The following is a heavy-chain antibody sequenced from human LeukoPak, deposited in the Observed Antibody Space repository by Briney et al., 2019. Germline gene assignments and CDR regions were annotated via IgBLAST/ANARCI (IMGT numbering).Heavy chain of an antibody. J-gene: IGHJ4*02. V-gene: IGHV4-39*07. D-gene: IGHD6-13*01. Sequence: SETLSLTCNVSGASMSNYYWVWIRQPPGKGLEWIGSIYHSGTTYSGSTYYNPSLKSRVTISVDTSKNQFSLKLSSVTAADTAVYYCARGVQLANFDYWGQGTLVTVSS. CDR2: IYHSGTTYSGST. CDR3: ARGVQLANFDY. CDR1: GASMSNYY.